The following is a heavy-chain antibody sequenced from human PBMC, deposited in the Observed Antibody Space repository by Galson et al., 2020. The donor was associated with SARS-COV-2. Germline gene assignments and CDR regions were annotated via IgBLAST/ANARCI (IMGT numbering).Heavy chain of an antibody. Sequence: SETLSLTCTVSGASISNYYWSWIRQPPEKGLEWIGDIYFSGSTNYNPSLESRLTISIDTSKNQFSLKLSSVTAADTAIYYCARWDTMIRGGDWFDPWGQGTLVTVSS. V-gene: IGHV4-59*08. CDR2: IYFSGST. CDR1: GASISNYY. CDR3: ARWDTMIRGGDWFDP. D-gene: IGHD3-10*01. J-gene: IGHJ5*02.